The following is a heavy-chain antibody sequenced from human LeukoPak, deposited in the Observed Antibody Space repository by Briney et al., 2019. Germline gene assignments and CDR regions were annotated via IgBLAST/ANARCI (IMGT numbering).Heavy chain of an antibody. CDR2: ISSSSSYI. D-gene: IGHD6-13*01. V-gene: IGHV3-21*01. J-gene: IGHJ6*03. CDR3: ARAIAAAGTSYYMDV. CDR1: GFTFSSYS. Sequence: GGSLRLSCAASGFTFSSYSMNWVRQAPGKGLEWVSSISSSSSYIYYADSVKGRFTISRDNAKNSLYLQMNSLRAEDTAVYYCARAIAAAGTSYYMDVWGKGTKVTVSS.